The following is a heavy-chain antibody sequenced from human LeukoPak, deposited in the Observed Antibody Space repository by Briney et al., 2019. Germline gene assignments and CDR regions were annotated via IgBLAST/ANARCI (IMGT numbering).Heavy chain of an antibody. V-gene: IGHV3-48*03. CDR2: ISSSGSTI. CDR3: ARAGFYCTNGVCYGYFDY. CDR1: GFTFSSYE. Sequence: GGSLRLSCAASGFTFSSYEMNWVRQAPGKGLESVSYISSSGSTIYYADSVKGRFTISRDNAKNSLYLQMNSLRAEDTAVYYCARAGFYCTNGVCYGYFDYWGQGTLVTVSS. J-gene: IGHJ4*02. D-gene: IGHD2-8*01.